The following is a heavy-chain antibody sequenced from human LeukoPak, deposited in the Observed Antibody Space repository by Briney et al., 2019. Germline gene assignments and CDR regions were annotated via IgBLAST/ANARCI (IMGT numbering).Heavy chain of an antibody. CDR2: IYYSGSS. V-gene: IGHV4-59*08. CDR3: ARGDGYNYGVSLDY. J-gene: IGHJ4*02. D-gene: IGHD5-24*01. Sequence: SETLSLTCTVSGGSIRSYYWSWIRQPPGKGLEWIGYIYYSGSSNYNPSLKSRVTISVDTSKNQFSLKLSSVTAADTAVYYCARGDGYNYGVSLDYWGQGALVTVSS. CDR1: GGSIRSYY.